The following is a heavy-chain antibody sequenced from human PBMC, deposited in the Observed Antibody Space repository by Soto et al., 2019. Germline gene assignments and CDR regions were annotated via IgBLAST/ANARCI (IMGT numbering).Heavy chain of an antibody. V-gene: IGHV4-31*03. D-gene: IGHD6-19*01. Sequence: PXETLSVTCTVSGGSISSGGYYWSWIRQHPGKVLEWIGYIYYSGSTYYNPSLKSRVTISVDTSKNQFSLKLSSVTAADTAVYYCERGERAGTDYWGQGTLVTV. CDR2: IYYSGST. CDR1: GGSISSGGYY. J-gene: IGHJ4*02. CDR3: ERGERAGTDY.